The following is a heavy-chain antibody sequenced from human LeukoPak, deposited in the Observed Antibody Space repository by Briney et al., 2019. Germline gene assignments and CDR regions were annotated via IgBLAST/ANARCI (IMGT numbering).Heavy chain of an antibody. CDR1: GFTFSNYA. D-gene: IGHD2/OR15-2a*01. CDR2: IRNKANFYAK. Sequence: GGSLRLSCAASGFTFSNYAIHWVRQVPGKGLEWIGRIRNKANFYAKAYSPSVKGRFFLSRDDSNNVSYLQMNSLKTEDTGLYYCTKYDSWGQGTLVTVSS. CDR3: TKYDS. V-gene: IGHV3-73*01. J-gene: IGHJ5*01.